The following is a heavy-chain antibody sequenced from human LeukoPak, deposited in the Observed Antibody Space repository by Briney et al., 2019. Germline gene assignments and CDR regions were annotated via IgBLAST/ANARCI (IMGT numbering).Heavy chain of an antibody. J-gene: IGHJ6*02. D-gene: IGHD6-19*01. CDR1: GFTFSSYA. Sequence: GGSLRLSCAASGFTFSSYAMHWVRQAPGEGLEWVAVISYDGSNKYYADSVKGRFTISRDNSKNTLYLQMNSLRAEDTAVYYCARDYQWLVSFWYYGMDVWGQGTTVTVSS. CDR2: ISYDGSNK. CDR3: ARDYQWLVSFWYYGMDV. V-gene: IGHV3-30-3*01.